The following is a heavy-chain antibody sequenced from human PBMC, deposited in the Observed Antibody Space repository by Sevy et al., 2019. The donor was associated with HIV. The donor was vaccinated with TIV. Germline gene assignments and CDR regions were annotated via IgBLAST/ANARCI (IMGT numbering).Heavy chain of an antibody. V-gene: IGHV3-74*01. D-gene: IGHD2-8*01. CDR1: GFTFTNYW. CDR2: VDNDGSGT. CDR3: TRDMYGIDY. Sequence: GGSLRLSCAASGFTFTNYWMHWVRQAPGKGLVWVSRVDNDGSGTNYADSLKGRFTISRDNAKNTVYLQMNSLRAEDTAVYYCTRDMYGIDYWGQGTLVTVSS. J-gene: IGHJ4*02.